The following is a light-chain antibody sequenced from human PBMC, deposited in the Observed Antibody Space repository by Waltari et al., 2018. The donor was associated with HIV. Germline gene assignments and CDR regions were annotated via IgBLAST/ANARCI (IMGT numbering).Light chain of an antibody. CDR1: SSDVGGYNY. J-gene: IGLJ3*02. CDR2: DVT. V-gene: IGLV2-11*01. CDR3: CSYAGGYTLV. Sequence: QSALTHPRSVSGSPGQSVTISCTGTSSDVGGYNYVSWYQQHPGKAPKLMIYDVTKRPSGVPDRFSGSKSGNTASLTISGLQAEDEADYFCCSYAGGYTLVFGGGTKLTVL.